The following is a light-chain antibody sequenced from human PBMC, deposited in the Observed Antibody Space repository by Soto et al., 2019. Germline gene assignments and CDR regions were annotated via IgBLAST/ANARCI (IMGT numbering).Light chain of an antibody. CDR2: SND. CDR3: ATWDDSLRGVV. J-gene: IGLJ2*01. CDR1: NSNIETND. V-gene: IGLV1-47*02. Sequence: QSVLTQPPSASGTPGQWVAISCSGSNSNIETNDIYWHQQVPGSAPKLLIYSNDQRPSGVPDRFSASKSVTSASLAISGLRSEDEAEYFCATWDDSLRGVVFGGGTKLNVL.